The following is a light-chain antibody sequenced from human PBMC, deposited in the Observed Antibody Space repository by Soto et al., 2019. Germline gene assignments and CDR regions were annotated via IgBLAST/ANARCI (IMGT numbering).Light chain of an antibody. CDR2: VAS. V-gene: IGKV3-15*01. CDR3: QQYNNWPRT. J-gene: IGKJ1*01. CDR1: QSVSST. Sequence: EIVMTQSPATLSVSPGERATFSCRASQSVSSTLAWYQQKPGQAPRLLIYVASTRATGIPARFSGSGSGTEFTLTISSLQSEDFAVYYCQQYNNWPRTFGQGTKVEIK.